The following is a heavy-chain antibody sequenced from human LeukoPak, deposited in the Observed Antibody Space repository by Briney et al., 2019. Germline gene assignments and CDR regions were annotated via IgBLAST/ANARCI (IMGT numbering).Heavy chain of an antibody. J-gene: IGHJ4*02. CDR1: GGSTSSSTYY. V-gene: IGHV4-39*07. Sequence: SETLSLTCTVSGGSTSSSTYYWGWIRQPPGKGLEWIGTIYYSGSTYYNPSLQSQVTISLDTSNNQFSLKLSSVSAADTAVYYCARSLSPDYWGQGTLVTVSS. CDR3: ARSLSPDY. CDR2: IYYSGST.